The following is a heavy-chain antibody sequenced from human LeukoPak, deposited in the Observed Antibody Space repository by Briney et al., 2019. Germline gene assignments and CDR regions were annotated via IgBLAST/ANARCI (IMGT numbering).Heavy chain of an antibody. Sequence: SETLSLTCAVYGGSFSGYYWSWIRQPPGKGLEWIGEINHSGSTNYNPSLKSRVTISVDTSKNQFSLKLSSVTAAGTAVYYCARGSITMVRGLARYFDLWGRGTLVTVSS. CDR1: GGSFSGYY. D-gene: IGHD3-10*01. J-gene: IGHJ2*01. V-gene: IGHV4-34*01. CDR2: INHSGST. CDR3: ARGSITMVRGLARYFDL.